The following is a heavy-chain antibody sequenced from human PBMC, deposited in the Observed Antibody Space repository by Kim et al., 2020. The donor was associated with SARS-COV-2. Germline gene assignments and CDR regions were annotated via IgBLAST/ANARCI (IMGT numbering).Heavy chain of an antibody. CDR3: ARDYGDWFFDY. V-gene: IGHV3-66*01. CDR2: LYSGGST. D-gene: IGHD4-17*01. Sequence: GGSLRLSCAASGFIVSSNYMSWVRQAPGKGLEWVSVLYSGGSTFYADSVKGRFTISRDNSKNTLYLQMNSLRAEDTAVYYCARDYGDWFFDYWGQGTLVTVSS. J-gene: IGHJ4*02. CDR1: GFIVSSNY.